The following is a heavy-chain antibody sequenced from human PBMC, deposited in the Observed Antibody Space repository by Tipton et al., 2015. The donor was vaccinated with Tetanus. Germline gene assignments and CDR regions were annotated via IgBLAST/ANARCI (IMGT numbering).Heavy chain of an antibody. CDR2: MNPNTGHA. CDR1: AYAFTSYD. V-gene: IGHV1-8*01. CDR3: ARDNYDSKDFSDY. J-gene: IGHJ4*02. D-gene: IGHD3-3*01. Sequence: QVQLVQSGAEVQKPGASVKVSCKAFAYAFTSYDLNWVRHVTGQGLEWLGYMNPNTGHAGYAQKFQGRVTMTSNISITTAYMELRNLRSDDTGLYFCARDNYDSKDFSDYWGQGTLITVSS.